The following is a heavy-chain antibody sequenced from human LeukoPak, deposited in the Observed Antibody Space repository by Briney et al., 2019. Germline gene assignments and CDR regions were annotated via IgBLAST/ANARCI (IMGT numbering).Heavy chain of an antibody. CDR1: GYSISSGYY. D-gene: IGHD2-2*01. CDR2: IYHSGST. Sequence: SETLSLTCTVSGYSISSGYYWGWIRQPPGKGLEWIGSIYHSGSTYYNPSLKSRVTISVDTSKNQFSLKLSSVTAADTAVYYCARKGYCSSTSCYAPWFDPWGQGTLVTVSS. V-gene: IGHV4-38-2*02. CDR3: ARKGYCSSTSCYAPWFDP. J-gene: IGHJ5*02.